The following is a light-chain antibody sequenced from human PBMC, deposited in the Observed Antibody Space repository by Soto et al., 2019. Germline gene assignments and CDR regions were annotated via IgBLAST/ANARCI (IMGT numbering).Light chain of an antibody. Sequence: DVQMTQSPSTLSASVGDRVTITCRASQPINSWLAWYQQKPGRAPKLLIYAASNLQSGVPSRFSGGGSGTEFTLTISSLQPEDFATYFCQQSYTTPVYTFGQGTKLETK. J-gene: IGKJ2*01. CDR1: QPINSW. CDR2: AAS. CDR3: QQSYTTPVYT. V-gene: IGKV1-39*01.